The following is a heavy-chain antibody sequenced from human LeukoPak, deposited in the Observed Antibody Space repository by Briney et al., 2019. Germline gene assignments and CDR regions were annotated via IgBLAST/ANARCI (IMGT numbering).Heavy chain of an antibody. CDR3: ARLHYDSSGRVAFDI. J-gene: IGHJ3*02. V-gene: IGHV4-39*07. D-gene: IGHD3-22*01. CDR1: GGSISSSSYY. Sequence: PSETLSLTCTVSGGSISSSSYYWGWIRQPPGKGLEWVGSIYYSGSTYYNPSLKSRVTISVDTSKNQFSLRLSSVTAADAAVYYCARLHYDSSGRVAFDIWGQGTMVTVSS. CDR2: IYYSGST.